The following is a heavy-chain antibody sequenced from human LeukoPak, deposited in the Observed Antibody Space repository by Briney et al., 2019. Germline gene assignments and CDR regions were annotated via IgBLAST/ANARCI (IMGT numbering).Heavy chain of an antibody. J-gene: IGHJ5*02. V-gene: IGHV4-4*07. CDR3: ARDRPPICSGGSCPPGNWFDP. CDR2: IYTSGST. D-gene: IGHD2-15*01. CDR1: GGSISGYY. Sequence: PSETLSLTRTVSGGSISGYYWSWIRQPAGKGLEWIGRIYTSGSTNYNPSLKSRVTMSVDTSKNQFSLKLSSVTAADTAVYYCARDRPPICSGGSCPPGNWFDPWGQGTLVTVSS.